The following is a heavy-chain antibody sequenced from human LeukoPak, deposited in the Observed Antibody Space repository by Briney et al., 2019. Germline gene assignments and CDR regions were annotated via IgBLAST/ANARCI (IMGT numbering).Heavy chain of an antibody. CDR3: ARDRYYYNYEAFV. CDR2: ISSSGSTI. CDR1: GFTFSTSW. J-gene: IGHJ2*01. Sequence: PGGSLRLSCEGSGFTFSTSWMHWIRQAPGKGLEWVSYISSSGSTIYYADSVKGRFTLSRDNAKNSVFLQMNSLRVEDTAVYFCARDRYYYNYEAFVWGRGAQVIVSS. V-gene: IGHV3-48*04. D-gene: IGHD3-10*01.